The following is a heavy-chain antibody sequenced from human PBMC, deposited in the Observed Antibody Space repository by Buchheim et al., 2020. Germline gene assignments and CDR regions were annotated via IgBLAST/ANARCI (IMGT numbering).Heavy chain of an antibody. Sequence: QVQLVQSGAEVKKPGASVQVSCKASGYTFTSYDINWVRQATGQGLEWMGWMNPNSGNTGYAQKFQGRVTMTRNPSIRTAYMELSSLRSEDTAVYYCARGDYGDYTHALPRGWFDPWGQGTL. CDR1: GYTFTSYD. CDR3: ARGDYGDYTHALPRGWFDP. CDR2: MNPNSGNT. J-gene: IGHJ5*02. V-gene: IGHV1-8*01. D-gene: IGHD4-17*01.